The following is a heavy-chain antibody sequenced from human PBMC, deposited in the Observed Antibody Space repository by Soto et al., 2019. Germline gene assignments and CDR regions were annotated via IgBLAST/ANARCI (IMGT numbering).Heavy chain of an antibody. CDR1: GFTFSDYY. V-gene: IGHV3-11*01. CDR2: ISSSGSTI. CDR3: ARSSRRMVRGVRAFDY. J-gene: IGHJ4*02. Sequence: GGSLRLSCAASGFTFSDYYMSWIRQAPGKGLEWVSYISSSGSTIYYADSVKGRFTISRDNAKNSLYLQMNSLRAEDTAVYYCARSSRRMVRGVRAFDYWGQGTLVTVSS. D-gene: IGHD3-10*01.